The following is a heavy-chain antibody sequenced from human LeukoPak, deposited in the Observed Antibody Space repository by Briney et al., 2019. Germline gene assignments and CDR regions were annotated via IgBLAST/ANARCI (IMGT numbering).Heavy chain of an antibody. Sequence: PSETLSLTCAVYGGSFSGYYWSWIRQPPGKGLEWIGEINHSGSTNYNPSLKSRVTISVDASKNQFSLKLSSVTAADTAVYYCARTVYKPAAGTFYYYYYMDVRGKGTTVTVSS. D-gene: IGHD6-13*01. CDR1: GGSFSGYY. V-gene: IGHV4-34*01. J-gene: IGHJ6*03. CDR3: ARTVYKPAAGTFYYYYYMDV. CDR2: INHSGST.